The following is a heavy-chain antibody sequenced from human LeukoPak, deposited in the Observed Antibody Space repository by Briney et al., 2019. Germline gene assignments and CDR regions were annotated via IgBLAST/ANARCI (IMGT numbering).Heavy chain of an antibody. CDR3: AKEGRDGFNYDY. J-gene: IGHJ4*02. CDR2: IRSDGGST. D-gene: IGHD5-24*01. Sequence: PGGSLRLSCAASGFTFSSYDMSWVRQAPGKGLEWVSFIRSDGGSTLYADSVKGRSTISRDNSKNTLYLQMNSLRAEDTAVYYCAKEGRDGFNYDYWGQGTLVTVSS. CDR1: GFTFSSYD. V-gene: IGHV3-23*01.